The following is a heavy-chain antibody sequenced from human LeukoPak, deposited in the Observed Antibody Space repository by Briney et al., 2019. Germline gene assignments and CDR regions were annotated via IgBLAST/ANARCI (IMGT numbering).Heavy chain of an antibody. CDR2: ISGGTT. J-gene: IGHJ4*02. D-gene: IGHD3-10*01. Sequence: GGSLRLSCAASGFTISTYGMSWVRQAPGKGLEWVSSISGGTTYYADSVKGRFTIYRDNSKNTVSLHMNSLRAEDTAVYYCAKSVYHSGNYWGPGTLVTVSS. CDR1: GFTISTYG. CDR3: AKSVYHSGNY. V-gene: IGHV3-23*01.